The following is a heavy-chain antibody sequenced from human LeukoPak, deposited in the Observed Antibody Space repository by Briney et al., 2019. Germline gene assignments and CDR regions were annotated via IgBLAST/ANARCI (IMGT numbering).Heavy chain of an antibody. Sequence: ASVKVSCKASGYTFTSYGISWVRQAPGQGLEWMGWISAYNGNTNYAQKLQGRVTMTTDTSTSTAYMELRSLRSDDTAVYYCARDGLVGATGGYFDYWGQGTLVTVPS. CDR2: ISAYNGNT. CDR3: ARDGLVGATGGYFDY. J-gene: IGHJ4*02. CDR1: GYTFTSYG. D-gene: IGHD1-26*01. V-gene: IGHV1-18*01.